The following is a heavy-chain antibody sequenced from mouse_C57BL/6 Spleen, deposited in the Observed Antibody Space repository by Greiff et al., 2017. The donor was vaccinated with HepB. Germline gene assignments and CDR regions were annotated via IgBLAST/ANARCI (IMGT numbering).Heavy chain of an antibody. CDR1: GYTFTDYE. CDR2: IDPETGGT. CDR3: TRFGYDKGY. V-gene: IGHV1-15*01. J-gene: IGHJ2*01. D-gene: IGHD2-2*01. Sequence: VKLVESGAELVRPGASVTLSCKASGYTFTDYEMHWVKQTPVHGLEWIGAIDPETGGTAYNQKFKGKAILTADKSSSTAYMELRSLTSEDSAVYYCTRFGYDKGYWGQGTTLTVSS.